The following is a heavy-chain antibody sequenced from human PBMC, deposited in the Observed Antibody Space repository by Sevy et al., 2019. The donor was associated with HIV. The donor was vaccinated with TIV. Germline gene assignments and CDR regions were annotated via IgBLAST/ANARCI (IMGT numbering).Heavy chain of an antibody. V-gene: IGHV3-23*01. CDR1: GFTFGTHA. Sequence: GGSLRLSCATSGFTFGTHAMSWVRQAPGKGLEWVSGISGSGGSTYYADSVKGRFTISRDKSKKTLYLQVNSLRAEDTAVYYCAKGVYDFWSGRSDIFDIWGQGTMATVSS. CDR3: AKGVYDFWSGRSDIFDI. CDR2: ISGSGGST. D-gene: IGHD3-3*01. J-gene: IGHJ3*02.